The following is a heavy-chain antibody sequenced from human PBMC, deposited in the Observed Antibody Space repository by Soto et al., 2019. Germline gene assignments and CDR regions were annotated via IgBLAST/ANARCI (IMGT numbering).Heavy chain of an antibody. D-gene: IGHD1-26*01. J-gene: IGHJ5*02. Sequence: VASVKVSCKASGGTFSSYAISWVRQAPGQGLEWMGGIIPIFGTANYAQKFQGRVTITADESASTAYMELSSLRSEDTAVYYCAREQDSGSYSWDWFDPWGQGTLVTVSS. CDR3: AREQDSGSYSWDWFDP. V-gene: IGHV1-69*13. CDR2: IIPIFGTA. CDR1: GGTFSSYA.